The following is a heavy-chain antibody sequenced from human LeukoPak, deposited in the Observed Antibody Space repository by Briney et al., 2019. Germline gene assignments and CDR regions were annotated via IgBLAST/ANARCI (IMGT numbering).Heavy chain of an antibody. CDR2: INHSGST. D-gene: IGHD3-10*01. CDR3: ARGVRGRERPTPYYMDV. CDR1: GGSFSGYY. J-gene: IGHJ6*03. V-gene: IGHV4-34*01. Sequence: PSETLSLTCAVYGGSFSGYYWSWIRQPPGKGLEWIGEINHSGSTNYNPSLKSRVTISVDTSKNQFSLKLSSVTAADTAVYYRARGVRGRERPTPYYMDVWGKGTTVTVSS.